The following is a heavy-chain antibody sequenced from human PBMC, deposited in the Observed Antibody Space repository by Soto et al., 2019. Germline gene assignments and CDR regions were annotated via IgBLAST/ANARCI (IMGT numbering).Heavy chain of an antibody. V-gene: IGHV5-51*01. J-gene: IGHJ5*02. CDR2: IYPGDSDT. Sequence: GESLKISCKGSGYSFTSYWIGWVRQMPGKGLEWMGIIYPGDSDTRYSPSFQGQVTISADKSISTAYLQWSSLKASDTAMYYCARLKVVVAANGRPEAHWFDPWGQGTLVTVSS. CDR1: GYSFTSYW. D-gene: IGHD2-15*01. CDR3: ARLKVVVAANGRPEAHWFDP.